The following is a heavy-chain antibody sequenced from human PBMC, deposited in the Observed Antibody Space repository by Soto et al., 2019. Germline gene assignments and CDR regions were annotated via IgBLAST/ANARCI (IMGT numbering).Heavy chain of an antibody. J-gene: IGHJ6*02. CDR2: ISASGGST. D-gene: IGHD5-12*01. Sequence: PGGSLRLSCAASGFTFTSYAMSWVRQAPGKGLEWVSGISASGGSTYYADSVKGRFTISRDNSKNTLYLQMNSLRAEDTAVYYCAREPYSGVDVWGQGTTVTVSS. CDR1: GFTFTSYA. CDR3: AREPYSGVDV. V-gene: IGHV3-23*01.